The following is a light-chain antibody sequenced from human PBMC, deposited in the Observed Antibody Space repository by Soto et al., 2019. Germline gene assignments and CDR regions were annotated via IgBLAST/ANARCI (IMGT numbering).Light chain of an antibody. CDR1: QGINYY. CDR3: QQFNVYPLT. CDR2: AAS. J-gene: IGKJ4*01. V-gene: IGKV1-9*01. Sequence: DIQLTQSPSFLSASVGDRVTITCRASQGINYYLAWYQQKPGKAPKLLIYAASTLQSEVPSRFSGSASGTEFTLTISSLQPEDFATYYCQQFNVYPLTFGGGTKVEIK.